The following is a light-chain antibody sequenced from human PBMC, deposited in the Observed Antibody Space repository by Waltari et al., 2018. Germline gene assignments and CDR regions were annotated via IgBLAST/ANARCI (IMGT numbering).Light chain of an antibody. J-gene: IGLJ1*01. CDR3: QSHDSSHYV. CDR2: ANT. CDR1: SAHMGAGYD. V-gene: IGLV1-40*01. Sequence: QSVLTQPPSVSGAPGQRVTTSCTGRSAHMGAGYDFHWYQQLPGKAPKLLIYANTNRPSGVPDRFSGSKSGTSASLAITGLQAEDEADYYCQSHDSSHYVFGTGTKVTVL.